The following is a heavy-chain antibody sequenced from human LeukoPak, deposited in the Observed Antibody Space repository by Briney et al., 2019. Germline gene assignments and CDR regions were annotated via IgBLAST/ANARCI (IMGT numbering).Heavy chain of an antibody. CDR3: AKRTYYSDSSSYRAFDY. CDR2: ISYSSTTI. CDR1: GFTFSSYS. D-gene: IGHD3-22*01. V-gene: IGHV3-48*01. J-gene: IGHJ4*02. Sequence: GGSLRLSCAASGFTFSSYSMNWVRQAPGKGLEWVSYISYSSTTIYYADSVKGRFTISRDNSKNTLYLQMNSLRAEDTAVYYCAKRTYYSDSSSYRAFDYWGQGTLVTVSS.